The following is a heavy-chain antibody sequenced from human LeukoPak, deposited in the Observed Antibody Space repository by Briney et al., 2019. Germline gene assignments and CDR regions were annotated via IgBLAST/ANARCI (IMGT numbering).Heavy chain of an antibody. V-gene: IGHV1-46*01. J-gene: IGHJ3*02. CDR3: ARAYYNIAPKAAFDI. CDR2: INPSGGST. Sequence: GASVMVSCKASGYSFTSYYMHWVRQAPGQGLEWMGIINPSGGSTSYAQKFQGRVTMTRDMSTSTVYMELSSLRSEDTAVYYCARAYYNIAPKAAFDIWGQGTMVTVSS. CDR1: GYSFTSYY. D-gene: IGHD3-22*01.